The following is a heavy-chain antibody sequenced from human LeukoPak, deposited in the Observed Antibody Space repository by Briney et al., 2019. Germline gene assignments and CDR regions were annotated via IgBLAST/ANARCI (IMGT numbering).Heavy chain of an antibody. D-gene: IGHD2-21*02. CDR1: RFTFSDYW. CDR2: INQDGSKK. J-gene: IGHJ4*02. Sequence: GGSLRLSCVASRFTFSDYWMSWVRQAPGKGLEWVANINQDGSKKPYADSMKGRFTISRDNAKESLYLQLNSLRADDTAVYYCAKWGPHCVGDYCPALDSWGQGTLVTVSS. V-gene: IGHV3-7*01. CDR3: AKWGPHCVGDYCPALDS.